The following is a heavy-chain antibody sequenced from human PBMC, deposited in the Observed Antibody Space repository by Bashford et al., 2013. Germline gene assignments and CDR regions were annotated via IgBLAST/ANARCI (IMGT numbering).Heavy chain of an antibody. V-gene: IGHV1-69*01. D-gene: IGHD5-12*01. CDR3: AARGYSGYGAAGDYYGMDV. Sequence: WVRQAPGQGPEWMGGIIPNFGTTNYAQNFQGRVTITADESRSIVYMELSSLRSEDTAVYYCAARGYSGYGAAGDYYGMDVVGPRDHGHRLL. J-gene: IGHJ6*02. CDR2: IIPNFGTT.